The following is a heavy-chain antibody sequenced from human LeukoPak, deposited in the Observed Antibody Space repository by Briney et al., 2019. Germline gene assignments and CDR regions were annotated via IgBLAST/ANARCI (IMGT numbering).Heavy chain of an antibody. J-gene: IGHJ5*02. Sequence: SETLSLTCTVSGGSISTNTYYWAWIRQPPGKGLQWIGNIYYSGSTYYNPSLKSRVTISVDTSKNQFSLKLSSVTAADTAVYYCARGYSSSWYFNWFDPWGQGTLVTVSS. CDR3: ARGYSSSWYFNWFDP. CDR1: GGSISTNTYY. V-gene: IGHV4-39*07. CDR2: IYYSGST. D-gene: IGHD6-13*01.